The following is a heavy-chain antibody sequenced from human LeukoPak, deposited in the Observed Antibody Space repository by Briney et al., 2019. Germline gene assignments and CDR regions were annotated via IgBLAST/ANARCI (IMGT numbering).Heavy chain of an antibody. Sequence: ASVKVSCKASGYTFTSYDINWVRQATGQGLEWMGWMNPNSGNTGYAQKFQGRGTMTRNTSITTAYMELSSLRSEDAAVYYCARRFSSSWYYYYYYMDVWGKGTTVTVSS. CDR1: GYTFTSYD. V-gene: IGHV1-8*01. CDR3: ARRFSSSWYYYYYYMDV. CDR2: MNPNSGNT. D-gene: IGHD6-13*01. J-gene: IGHJ6*03.